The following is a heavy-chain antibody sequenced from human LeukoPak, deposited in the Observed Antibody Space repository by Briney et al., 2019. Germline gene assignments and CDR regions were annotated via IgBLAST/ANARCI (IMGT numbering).Heavy chain of an antibody. CDR2: INHSGGT. Sequence: SETLSLTCAVYGGSFSGYYWSWIRQPPGKGLEWIGEINHSGGTNYNPSLKSRVTISVDTSKNQFSLKLSSVTAADAAVYYCARGRGVRGVTTVWGYWGQGTLVTVSS. CDR1: GGSFSGYY. J-gene: IGHJ4*02. V-gene: IGHV4-34*01. D-gene: IGHD3-10*01. CDR3: ARGRGVRGVTTVWGY.